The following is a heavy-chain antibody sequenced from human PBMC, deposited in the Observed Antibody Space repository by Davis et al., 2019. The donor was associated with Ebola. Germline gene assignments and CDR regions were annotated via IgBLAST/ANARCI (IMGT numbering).Heavy chain of an antibody. Sequence: AASVKVSCKASGYTFTSYDISWVRQATGRGLEWMGLMNPNSDNTGYPQKFQGRVTMTRNTSISTAYMELSSLRSEDTAVYYCARGYGVAADWGQGTLVTVSS. CDR2: MNPNSDNT. V-gene: IGHV1-8*01. D-gene: IGHD2-15*01. CDR3: ARGYGVAAD. CDR1: GYTFTSYD. J-gene: IGHJ4*02.